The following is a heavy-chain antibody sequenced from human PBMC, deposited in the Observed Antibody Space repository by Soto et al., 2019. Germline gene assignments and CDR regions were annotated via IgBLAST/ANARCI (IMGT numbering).Heavy chain of an antibody. D-gene: IGHD2-2*01. CDR3: ARESGPPKFTNIVVVPAATPGPLDY. CDR2: INPNSGGT. Sequence: ASVKVSCKASGYTFTGYYMHWVRQAPGQGLEWMGWINPNSGGTNYAQKFQGRVTMTRDTSISTAYMELSRLRSDDTAVYYCARESGPPKFTNIVVVPAATPGPLDYWGQRTLVTVSS. CDR1: GYTFTGYY. J-gene: IGHJ4*02. V-gene: IGHV1-2*02.